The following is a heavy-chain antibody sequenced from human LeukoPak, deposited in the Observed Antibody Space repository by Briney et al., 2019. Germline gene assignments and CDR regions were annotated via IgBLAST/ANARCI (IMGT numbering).Heavy chain of an antibody. CDR3: ARHGGSYTFDY. D-gene: IGHD1-26*01. V-gene: IGHV4-4*02. J-gene: IGHJ4*02. Sequence: SGTLSLTCAVSGGSISSSNWWSWVRQPPGKGLEWIGEIYHSGGTNYNPSLKSRVAISVDTSKNQFSLKLNSVTAADTAVYYCARHGGSYTFDYWGQGTLVTVSS. CDR1: GGSISSSNW. CDR2: IYHSGGT.